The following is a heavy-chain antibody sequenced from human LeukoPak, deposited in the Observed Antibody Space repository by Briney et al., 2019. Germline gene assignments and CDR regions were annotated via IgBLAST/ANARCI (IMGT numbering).Heavy chain of an antibody. J-gene: IGHJ5*02. Sequence: ASVKVSCKASGYTFTGYYMHWVRQVPGQGLEWMGWINPNSGGTNYAQKFQGRVTMTRDTSISTAYMELSRLRSDDTAVYYCAREYYDYVWGSYKRFDPWGQGTLVTVSS. CDR2: INPNSGGT. CDR1: GYTFTGYY. D-gene: IGHD3-16*01. V-gene: IGHV1-2*02. CDR3: AREYYDYVWGSYKRFDP.